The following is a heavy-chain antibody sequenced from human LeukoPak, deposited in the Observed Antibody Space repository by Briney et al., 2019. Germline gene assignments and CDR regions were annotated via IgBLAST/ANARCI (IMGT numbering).Heavy chain of an antibody. V-gene: IGHV3-74*01. D-gene: IGHD2-2*01. Sequence: GGSLRLSCAASGFAFSSYWMHWVRQAPGKWLVWVSRINSDGSSTSYADSVKGRFTISRDNAKNTLYLQMNSLRAEDTAVYYCARVAYYCSSTSCYDPFDYWGQGTLVTVSS. CDR2: INSDGSST. J-gene: IGHJ4*02. CDR3: ARVAYYCSSTSCYDPFDY. CDR1: GFAFSSYW.